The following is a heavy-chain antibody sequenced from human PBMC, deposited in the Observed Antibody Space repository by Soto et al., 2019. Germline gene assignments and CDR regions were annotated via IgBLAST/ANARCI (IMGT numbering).Heavy chain of an antibody. CDR1: GFSLSTSGVG. Sequence: QITLKESGPPLVKPTQTLTLTCTFSGFSLSTSGVGVGWIRQPPGKALEWLALIYWDDDKRYSPSLKSRLTITKDTSKNQVVLTMTNMDPVDTATYYCAHSPQTHYYDSSGYYYTPYWYFDLWGRGTLVTVSS. J-gene: IGHJ2*01. CDR2: IYWDDDK. CDR3: AHSPQTHYYDSSGYYYTPYWYFDL. D-gene: IGHD3-22*01. V-gene: IGHV2-5*02.